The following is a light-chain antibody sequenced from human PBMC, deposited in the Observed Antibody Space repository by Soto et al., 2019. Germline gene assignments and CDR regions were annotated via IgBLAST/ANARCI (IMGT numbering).Light chain of an antibody. CDR1: QSISTY. CDR2: AAS. J-gene: IGKJ2*01. CDR3: QQRFSTPRT. Sequence: DIQMTQSPSSLSASVGDRVTITCRASQSISTYLNWYQQRPGNAPKLLIYAASTLQSGVPSRFSGRGSGTEFTLTISSLQPEDFATYYCQQRFSTPRTFGQGTRLEIK. V-gene: IGKV1-39*01.